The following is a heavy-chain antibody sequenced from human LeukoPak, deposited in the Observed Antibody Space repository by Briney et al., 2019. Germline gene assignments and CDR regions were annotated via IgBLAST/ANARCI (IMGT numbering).Heavy chain of an antibody. CDR1: RFTFSNYA. Sequence: PGGSLRLSCAASRFTFSNYAMHWVRQAPGKGLEWVAVISYDGSNKYYADSVKGRFTISRDNSKNTLYLQMNSLRAEDTAVYYCAKRPGGTPGGCYWGQGTLVTVSS. CDR3: AKRPGGTPGGCY. CDR2: ISYDGSNK. J-gene: IGHJ4*02. D-gene: IGHD3-16*01. V-gene: IGHV3-30-3*02.